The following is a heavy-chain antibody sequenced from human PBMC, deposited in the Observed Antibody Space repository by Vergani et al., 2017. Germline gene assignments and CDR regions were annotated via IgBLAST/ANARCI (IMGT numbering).Heavy chain of an antibody. CDR1: GFTFSSYA. CDR2: ISGSGGST. CDR3: AKDTIAVAGTGGGDY. V-gene: IGHV3-23*04. D-gene: IGHD6-19*01. J-gene: IGHJ4*02. Sequence: EVQLVESGGGLVQPGGSLRSSCAASGFTFSSYAMSWVRQAPGKGLEWVSAISGSGGSTYYADSVKGRFTISRDNSKNTLYVQMNSLRAEDTAIYYCAKDTIAVAGTGGGDYWGQGTLVTVSS.